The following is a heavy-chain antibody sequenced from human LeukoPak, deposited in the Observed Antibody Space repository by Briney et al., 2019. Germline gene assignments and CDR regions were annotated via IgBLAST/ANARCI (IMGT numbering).Heavy chain of an antibody. Sequence: GGSLRLSCAASGFTVSSNYMSWVRQAPGKGLERVSVIYSGGSTYYADSVKGRFTISRDNAKNSLYLQMNSLRAEDTALYYCAKGLFSSSSSGGFDYWGQGTLVTVSS. CDR2: IYSGGST. CDR1: GFTVSSNY. V-gene: IGHV3-53*05. D-gene: IGHD6-6*01. CDR3: AKGLFSSSSSGGFDY. J-gene: IGHJ4*02.